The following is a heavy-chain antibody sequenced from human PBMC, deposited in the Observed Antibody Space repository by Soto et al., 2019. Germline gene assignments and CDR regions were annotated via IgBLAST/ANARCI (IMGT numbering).Heavy chain of an antibody. J-gene: IGHJ6*02. Sequence: ELQLVESGGGLVQPGGSLRLSCAASGFTFSNYNMNWVRQAPGKGLEWVSYINTRSTTINYADSVKGRFTVARDNAKNSLDLQMDSLRDEDAAVYYCARDPEFYYDSSGDQVGGYYGMDVWGQGTTVTVS. V-gene: IGHV3-48*02. D-gene: IGHD3-22*01. CDR2: INTRSTTI. CDR1: GFTFSNYN. CDR3: ARDPEFYYDSSGDQVGGYYGMDV.